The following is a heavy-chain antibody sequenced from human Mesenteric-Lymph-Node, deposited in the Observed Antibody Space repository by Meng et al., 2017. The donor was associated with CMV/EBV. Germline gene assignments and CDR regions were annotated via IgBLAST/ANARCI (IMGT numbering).Heavy chain of an antibody. V-gene: IGHV3-30-3*01. D-gene: IGHD2-21*02. CDR3: MTDGVFNYISGDSHYGLDV. J-gene: IGHJ6*02. CDR2: VSYNGIGT. Sequence: GESLKISCAASGFSFKNYDMFWVRQAPGKGLQRVAVVSYNGIGTDYADSVKGRFTISRDNSENKVFLEMNSLRPEDTAVYYCMTDGVFNYISGDSHYGLDVWGQGTTVTVSS. CDR1: GFSFKNYD.